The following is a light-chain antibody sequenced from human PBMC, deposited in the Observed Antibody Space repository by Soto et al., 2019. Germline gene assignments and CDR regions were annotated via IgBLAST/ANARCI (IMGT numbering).Light chain of an antibody. CDR2: DVS. J-gene: IGLJ2*01. CDR1: SSDIGGYDY. V-gene: IGLV2-14*03. CDR3: SSYTSSSTWL. Sequence: QSALTQPASVSGSPGQSITISCTGTSSDIGGYDYVSWYQQHPGKAPKLIIYDVSNRPSGVSARFSGSKSGDTASLTISGLQAEDEADYSCSSYTSSSTWLFGGGTKLTVL.